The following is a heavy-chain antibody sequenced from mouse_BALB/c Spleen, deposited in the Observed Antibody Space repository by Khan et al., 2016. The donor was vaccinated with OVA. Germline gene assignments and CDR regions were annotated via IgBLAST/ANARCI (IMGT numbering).Heavy chain of an antibody. D-gene: IGHD2-2*01. V-gene: IGHV1S135*01. J-gene: IGHJ3*01. Sequence: EVQLQQSGPELMKPGASVKISCKASGYSFTSYYIHWVIQSHGKSSEWIGYIDPFSGGTTYNQKFKGQATLTAEKSSSTPYIHLSNLTSEVSAVYYCTRHGYVAWFTYWGQGTLVTVSA. CDR2: IDPFSGGT. CDR1: GYSFTSYY. CDR3: TRHGYVAWFTY.